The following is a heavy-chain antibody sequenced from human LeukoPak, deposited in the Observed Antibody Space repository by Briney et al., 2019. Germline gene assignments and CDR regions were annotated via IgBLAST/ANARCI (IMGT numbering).Heavy chain of an antibody. Sequence: SETLSLTCTVSGGFISRYYWSWVRQPAGKGLEWVGYIYYSGSTNYNPSLKSRVTISVDTSKNQFSLKLSSVTAADTAVYYCARAPSFVDYYYYGMDVWGQGTAVTVSS. J-gene: IGHJ6*02. D-gene: IGHD3-16*01. CDR3: ARAPSFVDYYYYGMDV. V-gene: IGHV4-59*01. CDR1: GGFISRYY. CDR2: IYYSGST.